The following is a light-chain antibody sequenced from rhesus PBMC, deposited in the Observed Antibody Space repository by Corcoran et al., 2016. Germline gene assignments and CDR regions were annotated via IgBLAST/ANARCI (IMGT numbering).Light chain of an antibody. CDR1: ENVNNY. J-gene: IGKJ4*01. CDR2: KAS. CDR3: QHSYGTPLT. V-gene: IGKV1-74*01. Sequence: DIQMTQSPSSLSASVGDRVTITCRASENVNNYLHWYQQKPGKAPKLLIYKASTLQSGVPSRFSCSGSGTDFPLTISSLQPEDFATYYCQHSYGTPLTFGGGTKVELK.